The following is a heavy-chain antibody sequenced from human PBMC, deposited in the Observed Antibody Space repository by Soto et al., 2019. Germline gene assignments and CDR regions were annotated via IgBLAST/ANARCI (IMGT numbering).Heavy chain of an antibody. CDR2: SSNSGTFT. CDR1: GFTFSDYY. Sequence: GGSLRLSCEASGFTFSDYYMSWIRQAPGKGLEWIAYSSNSGTFTKYADSVKGRFSISRDNAKNSLYLQINNLSGEDTATYFCARSGDNYNLLDYWGQGTPVTVSS. V-gene: IGHV3-11*06. D-gene: IGHD1-1*01. CDR3: ARSGDNYNLLDY. J-gene: IGHJ4*02.